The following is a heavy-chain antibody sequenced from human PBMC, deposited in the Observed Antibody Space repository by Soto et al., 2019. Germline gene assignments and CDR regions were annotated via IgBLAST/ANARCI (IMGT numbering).Heavy chain of an antibody. V-gene: IGHV3-23*01. D-gene: IGHD2-21*01. CDR2: VSSSGSST. CDR3: ARRDCGSGRNCEFGAPAFAY. CDR1: GFTFSNYD. Sequence: VQLLESGGDLVQPGGSLRRSCAASGFTFSNYDMSWVRPAPGKGLEWVSSVSSSGSSTYYADSVKGRFTISRDNSKNTRYPQMSSLGAADTAVYHCARRDCGSGRNCEFGAPAFAYWGQGNLVTVTS. J-gene: IGHJ4*02.